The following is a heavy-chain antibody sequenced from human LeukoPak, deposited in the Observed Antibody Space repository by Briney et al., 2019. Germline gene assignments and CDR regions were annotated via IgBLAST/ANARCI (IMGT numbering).Heavy chain of an antibody. CDR2: IYHSGST. D-gene: IGHD5-18*01. V-gene: IGHV4-4*02. Sequence: SGTLSLTCAVSGGSISSSNWWSWVRQPPGKGLEWIGEIYHSGSTNYNPSLKSRVTISVDTSKNQFSLKLSSVTAADTAVYYCARHRGYSYGSIDYWGQGTLVTVSS. CDR1: GGSISSSNW. CDR3: ARHRGYSYGSIDY. J-gene: IGHJ4*02.